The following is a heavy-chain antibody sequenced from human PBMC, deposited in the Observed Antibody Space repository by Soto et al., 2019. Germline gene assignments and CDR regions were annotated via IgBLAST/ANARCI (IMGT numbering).Heavy chain of an antibody. Sequence: GSLRLSCEPSRWTFRRQSMNWVRRAPGKGLESVSYISERSNYIYYAASVKGRFTVSRDNAKSSLYLQMDSLRADDTAVYYCARTHSQVTHFDFWGPGTLVTVSS. CDR3: ARTHSQVTHFDF. V-gene: IGHV3-21*01. CDR1: RWTFRRQS. D-gene: IGHD2-21*02. J-gene: IGHJ4*02. CDR2: ISERSNYI.